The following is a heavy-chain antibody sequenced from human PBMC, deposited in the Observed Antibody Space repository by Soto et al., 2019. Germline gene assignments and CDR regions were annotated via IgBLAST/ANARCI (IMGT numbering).Heavy chain of an antibody. Sequence: SVKVSCKASGGTFSSYAISWVRQAPGQGLEWMGGIIPIFGTANYAQKFQGRVTITADKSTSTAYMELSGLKSGDTAVYYCATPTPLRGAMITNINFDFWGQGTPVTVSS. J-gene: IGHJ4*02. CDR2: IIPIFGTA. D-gene: IGHD3-10*01. CDR3: ATPTPLRGAMITNINFDF. V-gene: IGHV1-69*06. CDR1: GGTFSSYA.